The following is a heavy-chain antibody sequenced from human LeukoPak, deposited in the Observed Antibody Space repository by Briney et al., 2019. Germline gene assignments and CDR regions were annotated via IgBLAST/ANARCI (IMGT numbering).Heavy chain of an antibody. D-gene: IGHD6-13*01. V-gene: IGHV3-73*01. J-gene: IGHJ6*02. CDR2: IRSKANSYAT. CDR1: GFTFSASA. Sequence: GGSLRLSCAASGFTFSASAMHWVRQASGKGREWVGRIRSKANSYATAYAASVKGRFTISRDDSKNTAYLQMNSLKTEDTAVYYCTRQGISYDYFNYGMDVWGQGTTVTVSS. CDR3: TRQGISYDYFNYGMDV.